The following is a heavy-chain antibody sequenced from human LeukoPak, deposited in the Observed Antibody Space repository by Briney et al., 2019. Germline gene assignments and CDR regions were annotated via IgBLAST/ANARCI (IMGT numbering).Heavy chain of an antibody. CDR1: GYSISSGYY. J-gene: IGHJ4*02. CDR2: IFRSRST. D-gene: IGHD5-12*01. Sequence: SETLSLTCAVSGYSISSGYYWGWIRQPPGKGLEWIGSIFRSRSTYYNPSLKSRVTISVDTSKNQFSLKLSSVTAADTALYYCARIRGYTGCDYWGQGTLVTVSS. V-gene: IGHV4-38-2*01. CDR3: ARIRGYTGCDY.